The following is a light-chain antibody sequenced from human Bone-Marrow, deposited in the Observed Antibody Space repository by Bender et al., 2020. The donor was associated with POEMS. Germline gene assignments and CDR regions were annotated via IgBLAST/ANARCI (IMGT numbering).Light chain of an antibody. J-gene: IGLJ1*01. CDR3: SSYITSSTLDV. CDR1: RSDVGGYKY. V-gene: IGLV2-14*01. Sequence: QSALTQPASVSGSPGQSITISCTGTRSDVGGYKYVSWYQQHPGKAPKLMIFDVTHRPSGVSDRFSASKSGNTASLTISGLQAEDEADYYCSSYITSSTLDVFGPGTKVTVL. CDR2: DVT.